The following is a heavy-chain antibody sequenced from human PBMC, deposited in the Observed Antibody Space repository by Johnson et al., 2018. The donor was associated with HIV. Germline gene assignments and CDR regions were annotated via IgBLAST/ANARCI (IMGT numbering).Heavy chain of an antibody. J-gene: IGHJ3*02. V-gene: IGHV3-49*03. CDR2: IRSKAYGGTT. CDR1: GFSFGDYA. D-gene: IGHD2-21*02. Sequence: VQLLESGGGLEQPGRSLRLSCAASGFSFGDYAMSWFRQVPGKGLEWVGFIRSKAYGGTTEYAASVKGRFIVSRDDSKTIAYLQMNSLKTEDTGVYYCTGGRDLRAFDIWGQGTMVTVSS. CDR3: TGGRDLRAFDI.